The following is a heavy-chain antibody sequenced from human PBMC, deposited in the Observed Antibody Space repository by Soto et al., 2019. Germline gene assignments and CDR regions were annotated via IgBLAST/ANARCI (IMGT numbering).Heavy chain of an antibody. V-gene: IGHV3-23*01. D-gene: IGHD6-19*01. Sequence: GSLRLSCAASGFTFSSYAMSWVRQAPGKGLEWVSAISGSGGSTYYADPVKGRFTISRDNSKNTLYLQMKSLRAEDTAVYYCAKQHSGYRSGWYPLWGQGTLVTVSS. CDR1: GFTFSSYA. CDR2: ISGSGGST. J-gene: IGHJ4*02. CDR3: AKQHSGYRSGWYPL.